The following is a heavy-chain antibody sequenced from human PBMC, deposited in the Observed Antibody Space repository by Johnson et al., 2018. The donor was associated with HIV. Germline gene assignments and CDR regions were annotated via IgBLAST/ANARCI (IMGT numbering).Heavy chain of an antibody. V-gene: IGHV3-11*04. Sequence: QVQLVESGGGLVKPGGSLRLSCAASGFTFGDYYMTWIRQAPGKGLEWVSYISSSGNTISYAASVQGRFPISRDNAKNSLYLQMHSLRAEDTAVYYCAKGSGGPLSYPLWFGTHDAFDIWGQGTMVTVSS. CDR3: AKGSGGPLSYPLWFGTHDAFDI. CDR2: ISSSGNTI. CDR1: GFTFGDYY. D-gene: IGHD3-10*01. J-gene: IGHJ3*02.